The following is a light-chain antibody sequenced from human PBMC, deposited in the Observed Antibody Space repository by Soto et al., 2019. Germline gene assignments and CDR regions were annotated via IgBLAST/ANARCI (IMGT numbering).Light chain of an antibody. CDR3: KSYAGRNPYV. Sequence: QSVLTQPPSASGSPGQSVTISCTGTKSDIGVYDFVSCYQHHPGKAPRLSIYEVVQRPSGVPDRFSGSKSGNTASLTVSGLQAGDGADYFCKSYAGRNPYVLGGGTKSPS. V-gene: IGLV2-8*01. J-gene: IGLJ1*01. CDR1: KSDIGVYDF. CDR2: EVV.